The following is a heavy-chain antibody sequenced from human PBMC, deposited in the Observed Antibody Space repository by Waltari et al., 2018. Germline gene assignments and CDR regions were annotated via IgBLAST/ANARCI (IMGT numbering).Heavy chain of an antibody. CDR2: ISYDGSNK. Sequence: QVQLVESGGGVVQPGRSLRLSCAASGFTFSSYAMHWVRKAPGKGLEWVAVISYDGSNKYYADSVKGRFTISRDNSKNTLYLQMNSLRAEDTAVYYCARSPAAAGPYFDYWGQGTLVTVSS. V-gene: IGHV3-30-3*01. J-gene: IGHJ4*02. CDR1: GFTFSSYA. D-gene: IGHD6-13*01. CDR3: ARSPAAAGPYFDY.